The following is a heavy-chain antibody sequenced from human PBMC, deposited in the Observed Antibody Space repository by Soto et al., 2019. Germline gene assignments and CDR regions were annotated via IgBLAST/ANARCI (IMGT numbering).Heavy chain of an antibody. J-gene: IGHJ3*02. CDR3: ARDLYGSGSYGRAFDI. CDR1: GGTFSSYA. CDR2: IIPIFGTA. Sequence: ASVKVSCKASGGTFSSYAISWVRQAPGQGLEWMGGIIPIFGTANYAQKFQGRVTITADESTSTAYMELSSLRSEDTAVYYCARDLYGSGSYGRAFDIWGQGTMVTVSS. D-gene: IGHD3-10*01. V-gene: IGHV1-69*13.